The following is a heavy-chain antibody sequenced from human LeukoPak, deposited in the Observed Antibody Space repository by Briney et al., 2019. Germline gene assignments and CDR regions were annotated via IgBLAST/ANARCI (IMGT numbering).Heavy chain of an antibody. V-gene: IGHV4-34*01. CDR2: INHSGST. Sequence: SETLSLTCAVYGGSFSGYYWSWIRQPPGKGLEWIGEINHSGSTNYNPSLKSRVTISVDTSKNQFSLKLSSVTAADTAVYYCARVYLNDYGDYPDAFDIWGQGTMVTVSS. CDR3: ARVYLNDYGDYPDAFDI. J-gene: IGHJ3*02. CDR1: GGSFSGYY. D-gene: IGHD4-17*01.